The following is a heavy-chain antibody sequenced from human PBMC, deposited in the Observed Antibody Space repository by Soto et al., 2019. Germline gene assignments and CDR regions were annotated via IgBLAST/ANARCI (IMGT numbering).Heavy chain of an antibody. J-gene: IGHJ4*02. D-gene: IGHD7-27*01. V-gene: IGHV1-3*01. CDR2: INAGYGNT. CDR1: GYTFSSYA. Sequence: QVHLVQSGAEVRKPGASVKVSCKASGYTFSSYAMHWVRQAPGQRLEWMGWINAGYGNTKSSQKFQDRATISRDTSASTAYMELTRLRSEDTAVYYCARDTGDGTFDFWGQGTLVTVSS. CDR3: ARDTGDGTFDF.